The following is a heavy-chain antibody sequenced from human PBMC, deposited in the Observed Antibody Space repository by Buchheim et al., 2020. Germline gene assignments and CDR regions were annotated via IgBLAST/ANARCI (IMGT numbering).Heavy chain of an antibody. Sequence: EVQLVQSGAEVKKPGESLRISCKGSGYSFTSYWISWVRQMPGKGLEWMGRIDPSDSYTNYSPSFQGHVTIPADKSISTAYLQWSSLKASDTAMYYCAFTYCSSTSCSENAFDIWGQGT. CDR3: AFTYCSSTSCSENAFDI. CDR1: GYSFTSYW. CDR2: IDPSDSYT. V-gene: IGHV5-10-1*01. D-gene: IGHD2-2*01. J-gene: IGHJ3*02.